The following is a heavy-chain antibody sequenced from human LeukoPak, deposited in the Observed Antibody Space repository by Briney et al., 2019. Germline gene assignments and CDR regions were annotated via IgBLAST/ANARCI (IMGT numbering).Heavy chain of an antibody. D-gene: IGHD3-22*01. J-gene: IGHJ4*02. CDR2: INPNTGGT. CDR1: GYTFTGYY. Sequence: ASVKVSCKASGYTFTGYYIHWVRQAPGQGLEWMGWINPNTGGTNYAQKFQGRVTMTRDTSISTANAELSRLRSDDTAVYFCATSIGDYYDSSALDYWGQGTLVTVSS. V-gene: IGHV1-2*02. CDR3: ATSIGDYYDSSALDY.